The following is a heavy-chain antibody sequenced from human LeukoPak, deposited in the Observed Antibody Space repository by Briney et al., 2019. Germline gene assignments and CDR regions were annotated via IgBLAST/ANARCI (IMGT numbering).Heavy chain of an antibody. CDR3: ARDLSGVTGYTYGRGIDY. CDR2: IKKDGSEK. D-gene: IGHD5-18*01. J-gene: IGHJ4*02. Sequence: PGGSVRLSCAASGFTFSSYWMSWVRQAPGKGLEWVANIKKDGSEKYYVDSVKGRFTISRDNAKTSLYLQMNSLRAEDTAVYYCARDLSGVTGYTYGRGIDYWGQGTLVTVSS. CDR1: GFTFSSYW. V-gene: IGHV3-7*01.